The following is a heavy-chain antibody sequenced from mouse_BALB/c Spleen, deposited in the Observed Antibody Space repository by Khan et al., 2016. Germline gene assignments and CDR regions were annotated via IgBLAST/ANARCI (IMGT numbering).Heavy chain of an antibody. D-gene: IGHD1-1*01. CDR3: ARPDYGSSHGFDY. Sequence: QIQLVQSGPELKKPGETVRISCKVSGYTFTNYGMNWVKQAPGHGIKWMGWINTYTGEPTYTEDFKGRVALTLDTSASTVNLQLNNLKTEDTATYFGARPDYGSSHGFDYWGQGTLVTVSS. J-gene: IGHJ3*01. CDR2: INTYTGEP. V-gene: IGHV9-3-1*01. CDR1: GYTFTNYG.